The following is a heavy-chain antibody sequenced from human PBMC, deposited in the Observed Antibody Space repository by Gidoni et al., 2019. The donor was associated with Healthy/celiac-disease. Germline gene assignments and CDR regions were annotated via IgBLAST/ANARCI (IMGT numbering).Heavy chain of an antibody. J-gene: IGHJ4*02. CDR3: ARLIEYSSSSCIDY. V-gene: IGHV4-39*01. Sequence: QLQLQESGPGLVKPSETPSLSCTGSGGPISSSSAYWGWIRQPPGKGLEWIGSIYYSGSTYYNPSLKSRVTISVDTSKNQFSLKLSSVTAADTAVYYCARLIEYSSSSCIDYWGQGTLVTVSS. CDR1: GGPISSSSAY. CDR2: IYYSGST. D-gene: IGHD6-6*01.